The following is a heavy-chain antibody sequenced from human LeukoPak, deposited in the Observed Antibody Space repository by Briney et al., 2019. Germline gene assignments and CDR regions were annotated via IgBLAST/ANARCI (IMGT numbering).Heavy chain of an antibody. Sequence: ASVKVSCKASGYTFTNYYIHWARQAPGQGLEWMGIINPSGGSTNYAQKFQGRVTVTRATSTSTVYMELRSLRSEDTAVYYCATPRTGSYYYFDYWGQGTLVTVSS. D-gene: IGHD1-26*01. CDR1: GYTFTNYY. CDR3: ATPRTGSYYYFDY. J-gene: IGHJ4*02. V-gene: IGHV1-46*03. CDR2: INPSGGST.